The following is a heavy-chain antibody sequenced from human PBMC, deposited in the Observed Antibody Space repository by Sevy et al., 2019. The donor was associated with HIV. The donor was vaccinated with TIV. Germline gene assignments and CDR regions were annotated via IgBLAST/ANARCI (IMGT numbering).Heavy chain of an antibody. J-gene: IGHJ6*02. V-gene: IGHV3-9*01. Sequence: GGSLRLSCAASGFPLNDHAMHWVRQVPGKGLEWVSGISWNSRNIGYADSVKGRFTISRDNTRHFVYLEMHSLGPEDTALYYCAKDINRGCDGVNCYSYYYYFYGLDVWGQGTTVAVSS. CDR2: ISWNSRNI. CDR1: GFPLNDHA. D-gene: IGHD2-21*01. CDR3: AKDINRGCDGVNCYSYYYYFYGLDV.